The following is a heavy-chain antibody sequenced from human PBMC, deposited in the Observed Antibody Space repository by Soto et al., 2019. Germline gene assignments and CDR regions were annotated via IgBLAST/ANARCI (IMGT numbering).Heavy chain of an antibody. V-gene: IGHV4-39*01. Sequence: SETLSLTCTVSGGSISSSSYYWGWIRQPPGKGLEWIGSIYYSGSTYYNPSLKSRVTISVDTSKNQFSLKLSSVTAADTAVYYCARHDYDGSGSYPSEFDAWGQGTLVTVSS. CDR1: GGSISSSSYY. CDR2: IYYSGST. CDR3: ARHDYDGSGSYPSEFDA. D-gene: IGHD3-10*01. J-gene: IGHJ5*02.